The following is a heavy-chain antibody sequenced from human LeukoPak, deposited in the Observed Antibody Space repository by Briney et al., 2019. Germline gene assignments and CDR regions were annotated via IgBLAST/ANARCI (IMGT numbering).Heavy chain of an antibody. V-gene: IGHV4-4*02. CDR1: GGSISSSNW. CDR3: ATPSTYYYDSSGYRDAFDI. Sequence: PSGTLSLTCAVSGGSISSSNWWSWVRQPPGKGLEWIGEIYHSGSTNYNPSLKSRVTISVDKSKNQFSLKLSSVTAADTAVYYCATPSTYYYDSSGYRDAFDIWGQGTMVTVSS. J-gene: IGHJ3*02. D-gene: IGHD3-22*01. CDR2: IYHSGST.